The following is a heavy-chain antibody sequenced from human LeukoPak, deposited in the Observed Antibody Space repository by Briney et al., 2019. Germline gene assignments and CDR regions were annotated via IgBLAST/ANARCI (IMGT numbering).Heavy chain of an antibody. CDR2: IYYSGSA. D-gene: IGHD1-7*01. CDR3: ARDRNYADFDY. Sequence: SETLSLTCTVSGGSISSRVYYWGWIRQPPGKGLEWIGSIYYSGSAYYNPSLESRVIISVDTSKNQFSLKLSSVTAADTAVYYCARDRNYADFDYWGQGTLVTVSS. CDR1: GGSISSRVYY. V-gene: IGHV4-39*07. J-gene: IGHJ4*02.